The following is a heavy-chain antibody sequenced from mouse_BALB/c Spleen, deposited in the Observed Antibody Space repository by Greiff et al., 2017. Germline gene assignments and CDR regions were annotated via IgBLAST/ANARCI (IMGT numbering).Heavy chain of an antibody. Sequence: EVKVVESGGGLVKPGGSLKLSCAASGFAFSSYDMSWVRQTPEKRLEWVAYIRSGGGSTYYPDTVKGRFTISRDNAKNTLYLQMSSLKSEDTAMYYCARHYYYGSSWYFDVWGAGTTVTVSS. CDR3: ARHYYYGSSWYFDV. CDR1: GFAFSSYD. J-gene: IGHJ1*01. V-gene: IGHV5-12-1*01. D-gene: IGHD1-1*01. CDR2: IRSGGGST.